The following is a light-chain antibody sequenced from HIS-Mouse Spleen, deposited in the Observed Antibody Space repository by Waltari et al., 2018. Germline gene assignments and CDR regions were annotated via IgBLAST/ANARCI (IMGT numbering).Light chain of an antibody. CDR3: QQYYSTPYT. J-gene: IGKJ2*01. V-gene: IGKV4-1*01. Sequence: DIVMTQSPDSLAVSLGERATIHCTSSPSVLYSSNNKNYLAWYQQKPGQPPKLLIYWASTRESGVPDRFSGSGSGTDFTLTISSLQAEDVAVYYCQQYYSTPYTFGQGTKLEIK. CDR1: PSVLYSSNNKNY. CDR2: WAS.